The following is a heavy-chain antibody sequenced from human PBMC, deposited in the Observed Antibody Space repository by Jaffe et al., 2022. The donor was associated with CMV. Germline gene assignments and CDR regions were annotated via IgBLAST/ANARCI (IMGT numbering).Heavy chain of an antibody. V-gene: IGHV3-74*01. Sequence: EVQLVESGGGLVQPGGSLRLSCAASGFTFSSYWMHWVRQAPGKGLVWVSRINSDGSSTSYADSVKGRFTISRDNAKNTLYLQMNSLRAEDTAVYYCARADWNDVADPINDLLNWGQGTLVTVSS. D-gene: IGHD1-1*01. J-gene: IGHJ4*02. CDR2: INSDGSST. CDR3: ARADWNDVADPINDLLN. CDR1: GFTFSSYW.